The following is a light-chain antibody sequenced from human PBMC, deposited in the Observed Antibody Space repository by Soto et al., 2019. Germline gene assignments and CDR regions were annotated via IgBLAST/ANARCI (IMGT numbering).Light chain of an antibody. CDR2: DAS. Sequence: DIQMTQSPSSLSASVGDRVTITCQASQDIGNYLNWYQQKPGKAPKLLIYDASNLETGVPSRFSGSGSGTDFTFTISSLQPEDVAAYYCQKYNSAPLTFGGGTKVDIK. J-gene: IGKJ4*01. CDR3: QKYNSAPLT. V-gene: IGKV1-33*01. CDR1: QDIGNY.